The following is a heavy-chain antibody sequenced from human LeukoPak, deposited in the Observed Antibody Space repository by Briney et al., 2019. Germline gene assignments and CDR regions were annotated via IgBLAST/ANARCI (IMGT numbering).Heavy chain of an antibody. CDR2: ISVYNGNT. D-gene: IGHD1-26*01. J-gene: IGHJ4*02. Sequence: ASVKVSCKASGYTFTSYGISWVRQAPGQGLEWMGWISVYNGNTNYAQKLQGRVTMTTDTSTSTAYMELSRLRSDDTALYYCARGGYSGTEKPNDYWGQGTLVTVSS. CDR1: GYTFTSYG. V-gene: IGHV1-18*01. CDR3: ARGGYSGTEKPNDY.